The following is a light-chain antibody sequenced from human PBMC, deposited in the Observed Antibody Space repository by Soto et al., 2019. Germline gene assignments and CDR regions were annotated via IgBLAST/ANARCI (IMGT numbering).Light chain of an antibody. CDR3: QQGSTTPVT. CDR2: AAS. J-gene: IGKJ5*01. CDR1: QYISTY. V-gene: IGKV1-39*01. Sequence: DIQTTQSPSSLSASVGDRVTITCRTSQYISTYLNWYQQKSGKAPKLLIYAASTLRSGVPSRFSGSGSGAHFTLTISSLQPEDFATYYCQQGSTTPVTFGQGTRLEIK.